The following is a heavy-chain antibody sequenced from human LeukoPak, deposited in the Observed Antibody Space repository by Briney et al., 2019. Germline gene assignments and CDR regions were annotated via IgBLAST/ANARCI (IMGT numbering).Heavy chain of an antibody. Sequence: GGSLRLSRVASRFTFSSYGMHWVRQAPGKGLEWVAFIRYDGSNKYYADSVKGRFTISRDNSKNTLYLQMNSLRAEDTAVYYCAKKSPFRMIAAWNWGQGTLVTVSS. V-gene: IGHV3-30*02. CDR3: AKKSPFRMIAAWN. CDR2: IRYDGSNK. D-gene: IGHD6-25*01. J-gene: IGHJ4*02. CDR1: RFTFSSYG.